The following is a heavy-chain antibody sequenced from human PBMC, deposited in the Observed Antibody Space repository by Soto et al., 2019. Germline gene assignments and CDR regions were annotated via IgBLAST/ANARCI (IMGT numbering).Heavy chain of an antibody. CDR3: SSMVYAISSGDY. J-gene: IGHJ4*02. V-gene: IGHV3-74*01. CDR1: GFTFSSYW. CDR2: INSDGSST. D-gene: IGHD2-8*01. Sequence: EVQLVESGGGLVQPGGSLRLSCAASGFTFSSYWMHWVRQAPGKGLVWVSRINSDGSSTSYADSVKGRFTISRDNAKNTQYVYTNSLRAEDTAVYYCSSMVYAISSGDYWGQGTLVTVSS.